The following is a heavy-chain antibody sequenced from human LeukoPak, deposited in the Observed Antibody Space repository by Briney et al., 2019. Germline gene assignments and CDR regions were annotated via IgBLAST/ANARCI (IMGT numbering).Heavy chain of an antibody. CDR1: GDTFTSYD. Sequence: ASVKVSCKASGDTFTSYDINWVRQATGQGLEWMGGMNPNSGNTGYAQKFQGRVTMTRNTSISTAYMELSSMRSEDTAVYYCASGSYYDSSGYYLGLSYWGQGTLVTVSS. CDR3: ASGSYYDSSGYYLGLSY. J-gene: IGHJ4*02. D-gene: IGHD3-22*01. CDR2: MNPNSGNT. V-gene: IGHV1-8*01.